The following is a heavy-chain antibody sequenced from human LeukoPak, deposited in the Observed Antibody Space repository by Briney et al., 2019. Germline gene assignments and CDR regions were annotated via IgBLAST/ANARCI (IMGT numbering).Heavy chain of an antibody. CDR1: GGSFNDYY. D-gene: IGHD1-1*01. CDR3: VRGPFGNDAGA. CDR2: INHGGHT. Sequence: SETLPLTCAVSGGSFNDYYWSWIPQSPGKGLEWIGEINHGGHTNYNPSLKSRVTMSVDTSKNQFSLNLISVTAADAAVYYCVRGPFGNDAGAWGQGTRVTVSS. J-gene: IGHJ5*02. V-gene: IGHV4-34*01.